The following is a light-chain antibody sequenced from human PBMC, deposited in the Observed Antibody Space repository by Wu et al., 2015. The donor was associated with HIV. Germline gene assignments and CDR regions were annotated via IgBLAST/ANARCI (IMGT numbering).Light chain of an antibody. CDR1: QSFPSGY. J-gene: IGKJ2*03. CDR3: QRYNSYPHS. V-gene: IGKV3D-20*01. Sequence: EIVMTQSPATLSLSPGERATLSCGASQSFPSGYFAWYQQKPGLAPRLLIYDASTRATGIPDRFSGSGSGTEFTLTISSLQPDDFASYYCQRYNSYPHSFGQGTKLEIK. CDR2: DAS.